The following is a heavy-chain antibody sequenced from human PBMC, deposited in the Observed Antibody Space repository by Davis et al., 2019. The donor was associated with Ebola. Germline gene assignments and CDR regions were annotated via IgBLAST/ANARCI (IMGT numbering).Heavy chain of an antibody. D-gene: IGHD1-26*01. J-gene: IGHJ4*02. Sequence: SETLSLTCTVSGGSISSYYWSWIRQPPGKGLEWIGYIYYSGSTNYNPSLKSRVTISVDTSKNQFSLKLSSVTAADTAVYYCARHSTVGAFDYWGQGTLVTVSS. CDR2: IYYSGST. CDR1: GGSISSYY. CDR3: ARHSTVGAFDY. V-gene: IGHV4-59*08.